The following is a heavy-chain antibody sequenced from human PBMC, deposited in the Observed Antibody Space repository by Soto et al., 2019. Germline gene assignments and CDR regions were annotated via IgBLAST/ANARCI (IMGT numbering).Heavy chain of an antibody. Sequence: GGSLRLSCAASGFTFSSYSMNWVRQAPGKGLEWVSSISSSSSYIYYADSVKGRFTISRDNAKNSLYLQMNSLRAEDTAVYYCARDPGYDFWSGYSETVKELSDNWFDPWGQGTLVTVSS. V-gene: IGHV3-21*01. J-gene: IGHJ5*02. CDR2: ISSSSSYI. CDR1: GFTFSSYS. CDR3: ARDPGYDFWSGYSETVKELSDNWFDP. D-gene: IGHD3-3*01.